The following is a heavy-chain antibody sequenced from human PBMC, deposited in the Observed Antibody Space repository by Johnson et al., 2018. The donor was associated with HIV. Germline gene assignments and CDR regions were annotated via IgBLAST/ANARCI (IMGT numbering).Heavy chain of an antibody. CDR2: ITWNGGSA. D-gene: IGHD6-19*01. J-gene: IGHJ3*02. V-gene: IGHV3-20*04. CDR1: GFTFDDYG. Sequence: VQLVESGGGVVRPGGSLRLSCAASGFTFDDYGMTWVRQHPGKGLAWGSGITWNGGSAGYADFIQGRFTISRANAKNSLYLQMNSLRAEDTALYYCARDRQAVRGTFDIWGQGTMVTVSS. CDR3: ARDRQAVRGTFDI.